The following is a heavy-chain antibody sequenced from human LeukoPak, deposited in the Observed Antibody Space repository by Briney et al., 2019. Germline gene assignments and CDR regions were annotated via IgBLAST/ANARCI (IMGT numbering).Heavy chain of an antibody. CDR1: GFTFSSYA. D-gene: IGHD2-2*01. J-gene: IGHJ4*02. V-gene: IGHV3-20*04. CDR3: ARAPITSPFYFDY. CDR2: INWSGGST. Sequence: GGSLRLSCAASGFTFSSYAMSWVRQAPGKALEWVSGINWSGGSTGYADPLRGRFTISRDNAKTSLYLQMDSLRAEDTSLYYCARAPITSPFYFDYWGQGTLVSVSS.